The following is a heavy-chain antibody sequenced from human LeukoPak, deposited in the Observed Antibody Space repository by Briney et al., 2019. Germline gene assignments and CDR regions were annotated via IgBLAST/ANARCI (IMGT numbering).Heavy chain of an antibody. CDR1: GGSISSGDYY. CDR2: IYYSGST. D-gene: IGHD3-22*01. J-gene: IGHJ4*02. CDR3: ARAYYYDSSGPGD. V-gene: IGHV4-30-4*01. Sequence: SETLSLTCTVSGGSISSGDYYWSWIRQPPGKGLEWIGYIYYSGSTYYNPSLKSRVIISVDTSKNQFSLKLSSVTAADTAVYYCARAYYYDSSGPGDWGQGTLVTVSS.